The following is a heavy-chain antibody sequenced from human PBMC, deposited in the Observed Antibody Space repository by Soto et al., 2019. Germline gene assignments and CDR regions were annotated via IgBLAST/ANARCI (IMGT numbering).Heavy chain of an antibody. CDR3: ARPYYYDSSGYYYYFDY. Sequence: EASVKVSCKASGYTFTSYYMHWVRQAPGQGLEWMGIINPSGGSTSYAQKFQGRVTMTRDTSTSTVYMELSSLRSEDTAVYYCARPYYYDSSGYYYYFDYWGQGTLVTVSS. CDR2: INPSGGST. V-gene: IGHV1-46*01. J-gene: IGHJ4*02. CDR1: GYTFTSYY. D-gene: IGHD3-22*01.